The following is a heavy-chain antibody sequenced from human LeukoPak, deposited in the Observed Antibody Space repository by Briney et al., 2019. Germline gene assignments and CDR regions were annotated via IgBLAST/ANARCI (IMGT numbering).Heavy chain of an antibody. D-gene: IGHD3-22*01. Sequence: ASVKVSCKASGYTFTGYYMHWVQQAPGQGLEWMGWINPNSGGTNYAQKFQGRVTMTRDTSISTAYMELSRLRSDDTAVYYCARDDSIVVTPDYWGQGTLVTVSS. V-gene: IGHV1-2*02. CDR2: INPNSGGT. CDR3: ARDDSIVVTPDY. J-gene: IGHJ4*02. CDR1: GYTFTGYY.